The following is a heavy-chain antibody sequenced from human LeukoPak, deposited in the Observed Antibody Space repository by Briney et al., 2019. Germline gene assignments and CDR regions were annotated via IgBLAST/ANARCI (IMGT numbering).Heavy chain of an antibody. CDR3: ARGDIYGDYVW. V-gene: IGHV1-2*02. CDR2: INPYSGGT. D-gene: IGHD4-17*01. CDR1: GYTFTDYY. Sequence: ASVKVSCKASGYTFTDYYMHWVRQAPGKGLEWMGWINPYSGGTKNAQKFQGRVTITRDASTSTAYMDLSRLTFDDTAFYYCARGDIYGDYVWWGQGTLVTVSS. J-gene: IGHJ4*02.